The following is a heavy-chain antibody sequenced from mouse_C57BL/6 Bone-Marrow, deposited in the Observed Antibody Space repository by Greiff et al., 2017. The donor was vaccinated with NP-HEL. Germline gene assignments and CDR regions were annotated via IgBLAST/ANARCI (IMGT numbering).Heavy chain of an antibody. CDR1: GYTFTSYW. CDR3: ARSAGLRRPYAMDY. V-gene: IGHV1-72*01. CDR2: IDPNSGGT. D-gene: IGHD2-4*01. J-gene: IGHJ4*01. Sequence: QVQLQQSGAELVKPGASVKLSCKASGYTFTSYWMHWVKQRPGRGLEWIGRIDPNSGGTKYNEKFKSKATLTVDKPSSTAYMQLSSLTSEDSAVYYCARSAGLRRPYAMDYWGQGTSVTVSS.